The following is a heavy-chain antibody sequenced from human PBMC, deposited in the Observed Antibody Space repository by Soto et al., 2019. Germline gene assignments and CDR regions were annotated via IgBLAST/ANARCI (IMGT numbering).Heavy chain of an antibody. CDR3: AREITGTYYYYYGMDV. CDR2: ISSSSSYI. D-gene: IGHD1-20*01. V-gene: IGHV3-21*01. J-gene: IGHJ6*02. Sequence: GGSLRLSCAASGFTFSSYSMNWVRQAPGKGLEWVSSISSSSSYIYYADSVKGRFTISRDNAKNSLYLQMNSLRAEDTAVYYCAREITGTYYYYYGMDVWGQGTTVTVSS. CDR1: GFTFSSYS.